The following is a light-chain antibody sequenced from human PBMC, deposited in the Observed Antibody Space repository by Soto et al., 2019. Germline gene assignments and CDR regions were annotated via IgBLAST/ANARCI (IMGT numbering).Light chain of an antibody. CDR1: PSNIGSNT. Sequence: QSVLTQPPSASGTPGQRVTISCSGSPSNIGSNTVSWYQQFSGSAPRLIMYGDYRRPSGVPDRFSGSKSGASASLAISGLQSEDEADYYCATWDDDLNAAVFGGGTQLTVL. J-gene: IGLJ7*01. CDR3: ATWDDDLNAAV. V-gene: IGLV1-44*01. CDR2: GDY.